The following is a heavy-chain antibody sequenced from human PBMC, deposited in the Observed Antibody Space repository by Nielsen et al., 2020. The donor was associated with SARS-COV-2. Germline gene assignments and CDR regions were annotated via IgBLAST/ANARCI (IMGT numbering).Heavy chain of an antibody. V-gene: IGHV3-23*01. Sequence: GESLKISCAASGFTFSSYGMHWVRQAPGKGLEWVSGFSGNGGSTHYADSVKGRFTVSRDNSKNTLRLQMNSLSVEDTAVYYCAKGPRGSGSYAVDYWGQGTLVTVSS. J-gene: IGHJ4*02. CDR2: FSGNGGST. CDR1: GFTFSSYG. D-gene: IGHD3-10*01. CDR3: AKGPRGSGSYAVDY.